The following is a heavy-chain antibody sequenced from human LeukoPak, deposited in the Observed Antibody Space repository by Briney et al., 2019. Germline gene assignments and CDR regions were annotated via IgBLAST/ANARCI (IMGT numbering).Heavy chain of an antibody. CDR1: GFTFNDYA. CDR2: ISWNSGSI. Sequence: GGSLRLSCAASGFTFNDYAMHWVRQAPGKGLEWVSGISWNSGSIVYADSVKGGFTISRENAKNSLYLQMNSLRAEDTALYYCAKDTSPRGITGTTVDYWGQGTLVTVSS. V-gene: IGHV3-9*01. D-gene: IGHD1-7*01. CDR3: AKDTSPRGITGTTVDY. J-gene: IGHJ4*02.